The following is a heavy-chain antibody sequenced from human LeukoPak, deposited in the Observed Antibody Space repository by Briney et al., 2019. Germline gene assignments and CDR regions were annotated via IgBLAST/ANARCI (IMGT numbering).Heavy chain of an antibody. D-gene: IGHD2-21*02. CDR2: ISYEGRNI. CDR3: AKDRSVTGNNDAFDI. V-gene: IGHV3-30*18. CDR1: GFTFSSYG. J-gene: IGHJ3*02. Sequence: PGGSLRLSCAASGFTFSSYGIHWVRQAPGKGLEWVTVISYEGRNIFYADSVTGRFIISRDNSKNTLYLQMNSLRDEDTAVYYCAKDRSVTGNNDAFDIWGQGTMVTVSS.